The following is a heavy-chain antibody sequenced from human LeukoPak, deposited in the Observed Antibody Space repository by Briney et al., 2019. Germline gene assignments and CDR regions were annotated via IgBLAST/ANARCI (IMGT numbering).Heavy chain of an antibody. V-gene: IGHV4-59*01. CDR2: IYSTGST. Sequence: SETLSLTSTVSGGSMSDYYWSWIRQPPGKGLEWIGYIYSTGSTNYNPSLKSRVTISVDTSKNQFSPKLSSVTAADTALYYCARDYSMTHAFDIWGQGTLVTVSS. CDR1: GGSMSDYY. CDR3: ARDYSMTHAFDI. J-gene: IGHJ3*02. D-gene: IGHD1-26*01.